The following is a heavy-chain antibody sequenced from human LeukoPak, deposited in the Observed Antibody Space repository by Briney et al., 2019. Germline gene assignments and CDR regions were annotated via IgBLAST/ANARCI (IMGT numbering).Heavy chain of an antibody. CDR2: IYYTGTT. CDR3: AREVTGTSGSFDY. J-gene: IGHJ4*02. CDR1: GGSVRSYY. V-gene: IGHV4-59*02. Sequence: SETLSLTCTVSGGSVRSYYWTWMRQPPGKELEWLGYIYYTGTTNYNPSLMSRLTISVDTSKDHYSLKLSSVTAADTAVYYCAREVTGTSGSFDYWGQGALVTVSS. D-gene: IGHD6-19*01.